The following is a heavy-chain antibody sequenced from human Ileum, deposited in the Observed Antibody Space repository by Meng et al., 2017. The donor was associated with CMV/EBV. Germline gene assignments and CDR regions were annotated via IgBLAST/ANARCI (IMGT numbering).Heavy chain of an antibody. D-gene: IGHD2-2*01. CDR1: FTSYG. Sequence: FTSYGISWVRQAPGQGLEWMGWISAYNGNTNYAQKLQGRVTMTTDTSTSTAYMELRSLRSDDTAVYYCARDGVNIAVVPALTGMDVWGQGTTVTVSS. CDR2: ISAYNGNT. V-gene: IGHV1-18*01. J-gene: IGHJ6*02. CDR3: ARDGVNIAVVPALTGMDV.